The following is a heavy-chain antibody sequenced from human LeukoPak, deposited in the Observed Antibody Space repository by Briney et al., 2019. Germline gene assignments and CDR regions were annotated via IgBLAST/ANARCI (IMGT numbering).Heavy chain of an antibody. CDR3: AKDVEWKQFFVAFDI. Sequence: GGSLRLSCAASVFTFSNYAMSWVRQAPGKGLEWVSVISSSGRSTNYADSVKGRFTISRDNSKSTLYLQMNSLRAEDTSIYYCAKDVEWKQFFVAFDIWGEGTLVTVSS. CDR1: VFTFSNYA. CDR2: ISSSGRST. D-gene: IGHD1-26*01. V-gene: IGHV3-23*01. J-gene: IGHJ3*02.